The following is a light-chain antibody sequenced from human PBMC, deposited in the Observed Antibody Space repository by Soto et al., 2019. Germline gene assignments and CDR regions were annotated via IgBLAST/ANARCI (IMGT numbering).Light chain of an antibody. Sequence: QSALTQPAFVSGSPGQSITISCTGTSSDVGGYRYVSWYQHHPGKAPKLMIYEVSNRPSGVSNRFSGSKSDNTASLTISGLQAEDEADYYCCSYTSTTTPYIFGTGTKLTVL. CDR2: EVS. CDR3: CSYTSTTTPYI. J-gene: IGLJ1*01. V-gene: IGLV2-14*01. CDR1: SSDVGGYRY.